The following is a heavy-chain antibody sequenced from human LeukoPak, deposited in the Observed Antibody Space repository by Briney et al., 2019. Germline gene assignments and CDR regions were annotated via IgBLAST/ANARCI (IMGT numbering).Heavy chain of an antibody. J-gene: IGHJ5*02. V-gene: IGHV1-58*01. CDR2: IVVDSDNT. CDR3: AAPYTSSWFDL. D-gene: IGHD6-13*01. Sequence: AASVKVSCKGSGFTFTSRSAVQWVRQARGQRLEGIGWIVVDSDNTNYAENFEERVTITREMYASTSYMELSSLRSEDTAVYFCAAPYTSSWFDLWGQGTLVTVSS. CDR1: GFTFTSRSA.